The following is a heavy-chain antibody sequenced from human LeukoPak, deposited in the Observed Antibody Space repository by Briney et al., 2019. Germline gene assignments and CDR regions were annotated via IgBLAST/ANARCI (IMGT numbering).Heavy chain of an antibody. D-gene: IGHD3-16*02. Sequence: SETLSLTCTVSGGSISSYYWSWIRQPPGKGLEWIGYIYYSGSTNYNPSLKSRVTISVDTSKNQFSLKLSSVTAADTAVYYCARSRGYRNHDAFDIWGQGTMVTVSS. CDR2: IYYSGST. CDR1: GGSISSYY. CDR3: ARSRGYRNHDAFDI. J-gene: IGHJ3*02. V-gene: IGHV4-59*01.